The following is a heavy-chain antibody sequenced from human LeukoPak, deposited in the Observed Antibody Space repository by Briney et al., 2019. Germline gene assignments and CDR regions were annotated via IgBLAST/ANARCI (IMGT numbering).Heavy chain of an antibody. CDR2: ISGSGGST. CDR1: GFTFSSYG. Sequence: GGSLRLSCAASGFTFSSYGMSWVRQAPGKGLEWVSAISGSGGSTYYADSVKGRFTISRDNSKNSLFLQMNSLRAEDTAVYYCARVKTGNWLSRGYYYMDVWGKGTTVTVSS. CDR3: ARVKTGNWLSRGYYYMDV. D-gene: IGHD1-1*01. V-gene: IGHV3-23*01. J-gene: IGHJ6*03.